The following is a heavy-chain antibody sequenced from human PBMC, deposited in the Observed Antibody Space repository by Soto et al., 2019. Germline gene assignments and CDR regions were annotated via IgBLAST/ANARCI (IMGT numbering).Heavy chain of an antibody. J-gene: IGHJ6*02. CDR2: IYSGTNT. V-gene: IGHV3-66*01. D-gene: IGHD3-16*01. CDR3: ERVVGSDYGALMYYFGMDV. Sequence: EVQLVESGGALVQPGGSLRLSCEVSGFSVTRNYMSWVRQRPGKGLEGISVIYSGTNTYYGDSVKGRFTISRDDSKNTLYLQMNTLTVADTAVYFCERVVGSDYGALMYYFGMDVWGQGTAVTVS. CDR1: GFSVTRNY.